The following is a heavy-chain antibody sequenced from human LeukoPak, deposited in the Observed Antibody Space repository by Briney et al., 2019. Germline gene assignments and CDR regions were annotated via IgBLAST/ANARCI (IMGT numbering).Heavy chain of an antibody. CDR1: GGSISSYY. D-gene: IGHD3-22*01. CDR2: IYTSGST. V-gene: IGHV4-4*07. J-gene: IGHJ4*02. Sequence: PSETLSLTCTVSGGSISSYYWSWIRQPAGKGLEWIGRIYTSGSTNYNPSLKGRVTMSVDTSKNQFSLKLSSVTAADTAVYYCASGHSTVYYDSSGYRYWGQGTLVTVSS. CDR3: ASGHSTVYYDSSGYRY.